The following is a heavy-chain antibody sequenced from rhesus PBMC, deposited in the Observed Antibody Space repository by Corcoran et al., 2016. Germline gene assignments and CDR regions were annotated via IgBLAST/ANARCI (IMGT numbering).Heavy chain of an antibody. J-gene: IGHJ4*01. CDR1: GGSISSGYG. CDR3: ARNRGDYYFDY. V-gene: IGHV4S7*01. D-gene: IGHD3-34*01. Sequence: QVQLQESGPGLVKPSETLSLTCAVSGGSISSGYGWSWIRQPPGKGREGIGNIDGMIGNTYYRPSRKSRVTISKDTAKNQFALKLSAVTAADTAVYYCARNRGDYYFDYWGQGVLVTVSS. CDR2: IDGMIGNT.